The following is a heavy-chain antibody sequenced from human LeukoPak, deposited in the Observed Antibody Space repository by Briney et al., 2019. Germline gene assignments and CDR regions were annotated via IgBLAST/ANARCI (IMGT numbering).Heavy chain of an antibody. CDR1: GFDFNDFA. V-gene: IGHV3-23*01. CDR2: MSGSGDTT. Sequence: GGSLRLSCAASGFDFNDFAMTWVRQAPGKGLEWVSSMSGSGDTTEYAASVKGRFTISRDNAKKTLYLEMNSLRVEDTAIYYWAKDHVRNWKVVVVLESWGQGTL. CDR3: AKDHVRNWKVVVVLES. D-gene: IGHD2-15*01. J-gene: IGHJ4*02.